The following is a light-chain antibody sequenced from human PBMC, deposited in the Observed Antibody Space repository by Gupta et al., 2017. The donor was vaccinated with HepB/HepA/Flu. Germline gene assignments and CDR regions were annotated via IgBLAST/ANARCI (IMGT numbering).Light chain of an antibody. CDR1: SGHRTYG. CDR2: LNSDGSH. V-gene: IGLV4-69*02. Sequence: QLVLTQSPSASASLGASVKLTCTLSSGHRTYGIAWHQQQPEKGPRFLMNLNSDGSHSKGDGIPDRFSGSSSGAERYLTISSLQSEDEADYYCQTWGTGIRVFGGGTKLTVL. J-gene: IGLJ3*02. CDR3: QTWGTGIRV.